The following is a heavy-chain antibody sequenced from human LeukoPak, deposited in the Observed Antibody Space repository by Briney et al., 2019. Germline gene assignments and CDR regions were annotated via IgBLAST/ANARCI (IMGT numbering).Heavy chain of an antibody. Sequence: NRGESLKISCKVSGYSFTSYCIGWVRQMPGKGLEWMGIIYPGDSGPTYSPSFQGQVTISVDNYNNPDHLQWSSLQASDTAMYYCGMSGDRVPLQDDVFDVWGQGTMVTVST. V-gene: IGHV5-51*01. CDR1: GYSFTSYC. J-gene: IGHJ3*01. CDR3: GMSGDRVPLQDDVFDV. D-gene: IGHD1-26*01. CDR2: IYPGDSGP.